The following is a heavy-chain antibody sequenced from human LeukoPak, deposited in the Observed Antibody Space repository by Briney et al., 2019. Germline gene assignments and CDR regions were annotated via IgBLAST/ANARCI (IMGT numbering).Heavy chain of an antibody. CDR1: GGSISSYY. CDR2: MYYSGST. V-gene: IGHV4-59*01. J-gene: IGHJ5*02. CDR3: ARTTEDCSSTSCYQYWFDP. D-gene: IGHD2-2*01. Sequence: SETLSLTCTVSGGSISSYYWSWIRQPPGKGLEWIGYMYYSGSTNYNPSLKSRVTISVDTSKSQFSLKLNSVTAADTAVYYCARTTEDCSSTSCYQYWFDPWGQGTLVTVSS.